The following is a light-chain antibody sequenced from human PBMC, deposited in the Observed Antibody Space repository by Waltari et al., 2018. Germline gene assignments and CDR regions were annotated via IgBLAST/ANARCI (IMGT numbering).Light chain of an antibody. CDR2: GAS. CDR3: QQYSDWPQT. J-gene: IGKJ1*01. Sequence: EIVMTQSPATLSVSPGERATLSCWASQSVSSDLAWYQHKPGQAPRLLIYGASTSATGIPTTFSGSASGTGLTLTISSLQSDDFAFYYCQQYSDWPQTCDQGTKVEI. CDR1: QSVSSD. V-gene: IGKV3-15*01.